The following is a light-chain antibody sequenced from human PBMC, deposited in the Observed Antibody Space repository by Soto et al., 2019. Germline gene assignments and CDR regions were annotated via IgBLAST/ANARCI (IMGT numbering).Light chain of an antibody. Sequence: EIVMTQSPATLSVSPGESATLSCRASQTVSSYYLAWYQQKPGQAPRLLIFGASIRATGIPDRISGSGSGTDFTLTITRLEPEDFAVYYCQQYGSSPITFGQGTRLEIK. CDR3: QQYGSSPIT. CDR2: GAS. V-gene: IGKV3-20*01. J-gene: IGKJ5*01. CDR1: QTVSSYY.